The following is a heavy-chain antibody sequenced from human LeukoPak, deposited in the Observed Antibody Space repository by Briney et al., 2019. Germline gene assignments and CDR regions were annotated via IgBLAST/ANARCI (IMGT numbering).Heavy chain of an antibody. J-gene: IGHJ4*02. CDR1: GFTFSNAW. CDR3: TTGRGYSDEIDH. CDR2: IKSKTDGGTT. V-gene: IGHV3-15*01. D-gene: IGHD5-18*01. Sequence: GGSLRLSCAASGFTFSNAWMSWVRQAPGKGLEWVGRIKSKTDGGTTDYAAPVKGRFTISRDDSKNTLYLQMNSLKTEDTAVYYCTTGRGYSDEIDHWGQGTLVTVSS.